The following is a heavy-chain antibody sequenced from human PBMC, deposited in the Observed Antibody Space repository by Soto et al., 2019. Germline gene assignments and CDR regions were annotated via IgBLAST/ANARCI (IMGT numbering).Heavy chain of an antibody. CDR2: IYHSGST. V-gene: IGHV4-30-2*01. D-gene: IGHD3-22*01. CDR3: ARDLRDTMIIDP. J-gene: IGHJ5*02. CDR1: VGCIISCCYS. Sequence: PSETLSLTCAVSVGCIISCCYSLSFIRQPPGKGLEWIGYIYHSGSTYYNPSLKSRVTISVDRSKNQFSLKLSSVTAADTAVYYCARDLRDTMIIDPCGKGHMVTVSS.